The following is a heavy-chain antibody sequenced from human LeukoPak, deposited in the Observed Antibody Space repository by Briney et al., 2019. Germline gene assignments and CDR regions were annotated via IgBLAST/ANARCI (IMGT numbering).Heavy chain of an antibody. CDR2: IYSGGGT. V-gene: IGHV3-53*01. CDR3: AVGGGSTWFNL. CDR1: GFTVSSNY. Sequence: PGGSLRLSCAASGFTVSSNYMSWVRQAPGKGLEWVSVIYSGGGTYYADSVKGRFTISRDNSKNTLYLQMNSLRAGDTAVYFCAVGGGSTWFNLWGQGTLVTVSS. J-gene: IGHJ5*02. D-gene: IGHD6-13*01.